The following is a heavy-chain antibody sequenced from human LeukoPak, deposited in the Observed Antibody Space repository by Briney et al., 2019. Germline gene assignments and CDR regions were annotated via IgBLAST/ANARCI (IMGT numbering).Heavy chain of an antibody. CDR3: ASGASGGVVAAFAY. CDR1: GGSLSGYY. J-gene: IGHJ4*02. V-gene: IGHV4-34*01. D-gene: IGHD2-15*01. Sequence: PSETLSLTCAVYGGSLSGYYWSWIRQPPGKGLEWIGEINHSGSTNYNPSLKSRVTISVDTSKNQFSLKLSSVTAADTAVYYCASGASGGVVAAFAYWGQGTLVTVSS. CDR2: INHSGST.